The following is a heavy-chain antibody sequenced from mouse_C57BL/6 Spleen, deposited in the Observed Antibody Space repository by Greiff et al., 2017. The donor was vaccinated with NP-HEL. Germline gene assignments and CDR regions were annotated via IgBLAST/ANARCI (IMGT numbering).Heavy chain of an antibody. CDR3: ARGDDSNWFAY. V-gene: IGHV14-2*01. Sequence: VQLQQSGAELVKPGASVKLSCTASGFNIKDYYMHWVKQRTEQGLEWIGRIDPEDGGTQYAPKFQGKATIPPDTSSNTAYLQLSSLTSEDTAVYYCARGDDSNWFAYWGQGTLVTVSA. CDR2: IDPEDGGT. CDR1: GFNIKDYY. D-gene: IGHD2-5*01. J-gene: IGHJ3*01.